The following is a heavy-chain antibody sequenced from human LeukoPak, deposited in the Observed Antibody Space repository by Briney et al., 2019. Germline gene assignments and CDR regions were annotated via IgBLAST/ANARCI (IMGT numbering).Heavy chain of an antibody. Sequence: GGSLRLSCAASGFTFDDYAMHWVQQAPGKGLEWVSGISWNSGSIGYADSVKGRFTISRDNAKNSLYLQMNSLRAEDTALYYCAKDIRAAAGTGFDYWGQGTLVTVSS. V-gene: IGHV3-9*01. D-gene: IGHD6-13*01. CDR1: GFTFDDYA. CDR3: AKDIRAAAGTGFDY. CDR2: ISWNSGSI. J-gene: IGHJ4*02.